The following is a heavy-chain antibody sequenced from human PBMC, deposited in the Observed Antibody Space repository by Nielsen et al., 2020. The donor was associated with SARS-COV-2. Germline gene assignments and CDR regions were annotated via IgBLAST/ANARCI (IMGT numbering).Heavy chain of an antibody. CDR1: GFTFSSYD. D-gene: IGHD5-18*01. V-gene: IGHV3-13*04. J-gene: IGHJ4*02. Sequence: GESLKISCAASGFTFSSYDMHWVRQATGKGLEWVSAIGTAGDTYYPGSVKGRFTISRENAKNSLYLQMNSLRAGDTAVYYCVKGIQLWLRSGFDYWGQGTLVTVSS. CDR3: VKGIQLWLRSGFDY. CDR2: IGTAGDT.